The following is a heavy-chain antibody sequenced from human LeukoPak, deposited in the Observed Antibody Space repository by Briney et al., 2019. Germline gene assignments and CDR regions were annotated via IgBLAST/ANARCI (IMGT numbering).Heavy chain of an antibody. D-gene: IGHD3-22*01. J-gene: IGHJ4*02. CDR3: ARGYYYDSQDY. V-gene: IGHV4-39*07. CDR2: IYHSGST. Sequence: SETLSLTCTVSGGSISSSSYYWGWIRQPPGKGLEWIGSIYHSGSTYYNPSLKSRVTISVDTSKNQFSLRLSSVTAADTAVYYCARGYYYDSQDYWGQGTLVTVSS. CDR1: GGSISSSSYY.